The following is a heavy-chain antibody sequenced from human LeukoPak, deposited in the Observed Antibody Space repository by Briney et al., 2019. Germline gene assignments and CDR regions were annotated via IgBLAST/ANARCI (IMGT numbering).Heavy chain of an antibody. CDR2: IRSGGGST. D-gene: IGHD3-22*01. CDR1: GFTFTNYA. CDR3: ARGDYYDSSGYSQYFQH. Sequence: GGSLRLSCAAPGFTFTNYAMSWVRQAPGKGLEWVSTIRSGGGSTNYADSVKGRFTISRDNSKNTLYVQMNSLRAEDTAVYYCARGDYYDSSGYSQYFQHWGQGTLVTVSS. J-gene: IGHJ1*01. V-gene: IGHV3-23*01.